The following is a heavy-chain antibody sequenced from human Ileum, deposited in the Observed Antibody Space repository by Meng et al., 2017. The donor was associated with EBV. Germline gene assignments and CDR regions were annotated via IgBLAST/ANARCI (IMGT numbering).Heavy chain of an antibody. V-gene: IGHV2-5*02. Sequence: QITLMESGPTVVKPTQTLTLPCTFSGFSLISRVGVGWLRQPPGKALEWVALIYWDDDKRYSPSLKTRLTITKDTSKNQVVLTMTNMDPVDTATYYCARRSFAAGSPDYWGQGTLVTVSS. CDR1: GFSLISRVG. D-gene: IGHD3-10*01. J-gene: IGHJ4*02. CDR2: IYWDDDK. CDR3: ARRSFAAGSPDY.